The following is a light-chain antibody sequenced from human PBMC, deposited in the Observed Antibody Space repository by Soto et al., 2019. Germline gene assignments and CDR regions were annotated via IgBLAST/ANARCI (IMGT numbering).Light chain of an antibody. V-gene: IGKV3-15*01. CDR3: HQYNNWPPWT. Sequence: EILMTQSPATLSVSPGERATLSCRASQSVSNSLAWYQQKPGQAPRLLIYDASTRATGIPARFSGSGSGTEFTLTISGLQSEDFAVYYCHQYNNWPPWTFGQGTKVEIK. CDR1: QSVSNS. CDR2: DAS. J-gene: IGKJ1*01.